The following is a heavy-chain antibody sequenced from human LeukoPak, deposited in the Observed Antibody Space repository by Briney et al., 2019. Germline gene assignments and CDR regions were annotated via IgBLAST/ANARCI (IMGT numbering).Heavy chain of an antibody. Sequence: PGGSLRLSCAASGFTFSSYWMSWVRQAPGKGLEWVANIKQDGSEKYYVDSVKGRFTISRDNSKSTLYLQMNSLRAEDTAVYYCAKGRAGDYYDSSGYSPIFDYWGQGTLVTVSS. CDR1: GFTFSSYW. V-gene: IGHV3-7*03. D-gene: IGHD3-22*01. J-gene: IGHJ4*02. CDR3: AKGRAGDYYDSSGYSPIFDY. CDR2: IKQDGSEK.